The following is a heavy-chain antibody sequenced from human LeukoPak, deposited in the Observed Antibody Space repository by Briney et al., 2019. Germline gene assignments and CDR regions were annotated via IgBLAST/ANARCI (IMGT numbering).Heavy chain of an antibody. J-gene: IGHJ4*02. Sequence: GGSLRLSCAASGFTFDDYAMHWVRQAPGKGLEWVSGISWNSGSIGYADSVKGRFTISRDNAKNSLYLQMNSLRAEDTALYYCAKENGGSYLDYWGQGTLVTVSS. D-gene: IGHD1-26*01. V-gene: IGHV3-9*01. CDR1: GFTFDDYA. CDR3: AKENGGSYLDY. CDR2: ISWNSGSI.